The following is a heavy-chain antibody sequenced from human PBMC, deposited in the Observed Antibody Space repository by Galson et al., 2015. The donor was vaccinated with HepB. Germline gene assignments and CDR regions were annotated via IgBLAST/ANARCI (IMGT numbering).Heavy chain of an antibody. V-gene: IGHV1-69*02. CDR3: ASAGGLTGTTDAFDI. J-gene: IGHJ3*02. D-gene: IGHD1-20*01. Sequence: SVKVSCKASGGTFSSYTISWVRQAPGQGLEWMGRIIPILGIANYAQKFQGGVTITADKSTSTAYMELSSLRSEDTAVYYCASAGGLTGTTDAFDIWGQGTMVTVSS. CDR2: IIPILGIA. CDR1: GGTFSSYT.